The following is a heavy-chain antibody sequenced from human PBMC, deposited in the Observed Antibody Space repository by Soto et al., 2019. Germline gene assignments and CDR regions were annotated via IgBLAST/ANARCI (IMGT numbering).Heavy chain of an antibody. CDR1: GGSISSYY. D-gene: IGHD4-4*01. V-gene: IGHV4-59*01. Sequence: QVQLQESGPGLVKPSETLSLTCTVSGGSISSYYWSWIRQPPGKGLEWIGYIYSSGSTNYNPSPKRRVTTSVDTSKHQFSLTLSSVTAADTAVYYCARGASIGGRNSVDFSGQGTLVTVSS. CDR3: ARGASIGGRNSVDF. J-gene: IGHJ4*02. CDR2: IYSSGST.